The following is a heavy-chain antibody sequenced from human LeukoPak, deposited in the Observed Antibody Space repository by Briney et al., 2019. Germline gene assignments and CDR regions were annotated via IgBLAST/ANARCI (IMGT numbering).Heavy chain of an antibody. J-gene: IGHJ6*03. Sequence: PGGSLRLSCAASGFTFSSYAMSWVRQAPGKGLEWVSAICGSGGSTYYADSVKGRFTISRDNSKNTLYLQMSSLRAEDTAVYYCAKVYTIFGVVIHLDYYYMDVWGKGTTVTVSS. CDR2: ICGSGGST. D-gene: IGHD3-3*01. V-gene: IGHV3-23*01. CDR3: AKVYTIFGVVIHLDYYYMDV. CDR1: GFTFSSYA.